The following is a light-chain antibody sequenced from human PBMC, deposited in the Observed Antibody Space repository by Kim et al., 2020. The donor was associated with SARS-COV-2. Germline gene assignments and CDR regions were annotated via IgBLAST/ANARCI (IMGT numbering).Light chain of an antibody. J-gene: IGKJ2*01. Sequence: SATINCKSSQSILYSSNNNNYLAWYQHKPGQPPKLLIYWASTRESGVPDRFSGSGSGTDFTLTISNLQAEDVAVYYCQQYYSIPYTFGQGTKLEI. CDR3: QQYYSIPYT. V-gene: IGKV4-1*01. CDR2: WAS. CDR1: QSILYSSNNNNY.